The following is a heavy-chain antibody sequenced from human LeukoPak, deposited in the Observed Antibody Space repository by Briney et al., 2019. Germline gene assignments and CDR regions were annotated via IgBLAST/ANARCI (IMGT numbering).Heavy chain of an antibody. J-gene: IGHJ3*02. D-gene: IGHD4-23*01. CDR2: IYYSGST. Sequence: SETLSLTCTVSGGSISSYYWSWIRQPPGKGLEWIGYIYYSGSTNYNPSLKSRVTTSVDTSKNQFSLKLSSVTAADTAVYYCARVRRWGNAFDIWGQGTMVTVSS. V-gene: IGHV4-59*01. CDR3: ARVRRWGNAFDI. CDR1: GGSISSYY.